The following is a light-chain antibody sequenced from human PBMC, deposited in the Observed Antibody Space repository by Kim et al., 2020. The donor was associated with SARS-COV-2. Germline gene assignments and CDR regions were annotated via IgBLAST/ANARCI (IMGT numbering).Light chain of an antibody. V-gene: IGKV3-11*01. Sequence: SPGETATLPCRASQSVSSYLAWYQQKPGQAPRLLIYDASNRATGIPARFSGSGSGTDFTLTISSLEPEDFAVYYCQQRSNWPPWTFGQGTKVEIK. J-gene: IGKJ1*01. CDR3: QQRSNWPPWT. CDR1: QSVSSY. CDR2: DAS.